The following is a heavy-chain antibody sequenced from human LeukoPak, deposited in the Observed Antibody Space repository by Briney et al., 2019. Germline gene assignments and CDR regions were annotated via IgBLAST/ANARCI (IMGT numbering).Heavy chain of an antibody. V-gene: IGHV3-33*01. J-gene: IGHJ3*01. CDR1: GFTFSHYG. D-gene: IGHD2-15*01. CDR3: ARENWDHCSGHTCYGVVDL. Sequence: HSGGSLRLSCAASGFTFSHYGMHWVRLAPGKGLEWVSAIWYDGSKAYSADSVKGRFTISRDNSKNTLNLQMNSLTGEDTAVYYCARENWDHCSGHTCYGVVDLWGQGTMVTVSA. CDR2: IWYDGSKA.